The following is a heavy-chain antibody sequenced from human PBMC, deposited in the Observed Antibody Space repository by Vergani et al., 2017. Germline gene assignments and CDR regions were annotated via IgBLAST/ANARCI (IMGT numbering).Heavy chain of an antibody. CDR1: GFTFDDYT. CDR2: ISWDGGST. Sequence: EVQLVESGGVVVQPGGSLRLSCAASGFTFDDYTMHWVRQAPRKGLEWVSLISWDGGSTYYADSVKGRFTSSRDNSKNSLYLQMNSLRAEDTAVYYCASPPHLVEQVVPNYYYYMDVWGKGTTVTVSS. J-gene: IGHJ6*03. V-gene: IGHV3-43*01. CDR3: ASPPHLVEQVVPNYYYYMDV. D-gene: IGHD2-2*01.